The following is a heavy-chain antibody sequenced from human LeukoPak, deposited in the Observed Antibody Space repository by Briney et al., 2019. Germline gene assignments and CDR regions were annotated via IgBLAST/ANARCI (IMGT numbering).Heavy chain of an antibody. V-gene: IGHV4-31*03. D-gene: IGHD3-22*01. Sequence: SETLSLTCTVSGGSISSGGYYWSWIRQYPGKGLEWFGYIYNSGSPYYNPSLKRRVTMSAAASKNQFSLKLYSVTAAGTAVYYCARGYYHDSNGYFWFDPWGQGTLVTVSS. J-gene: IGHJ5*02. CDR2: IYNSGSP. CDR3: ARGYYHDSNGYFWFDP. CDR1: GGSISSGGYY.